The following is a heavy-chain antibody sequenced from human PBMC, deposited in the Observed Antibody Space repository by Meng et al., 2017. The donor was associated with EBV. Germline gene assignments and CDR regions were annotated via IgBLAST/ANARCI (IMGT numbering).Heavy chain of an antibody. D-gene: IGHD3-10*01. Sequence: HVQPVQHGAEVKKTGASVKVSXKASGYTFISCAMHLVRQAAGQRREWMGWINAGNGNTKYSQKFQGKVTIPRDTSASKAYMELSSLRSEDTAVYYCARLAPLVGSGSSKGLDDWGQGTLVTVSS. CDR3: ARLAPLVGSGSSKGLDD. V-gene: IGHV1-3*01. CDR1: GYTFISCA. J-gene: IGHJ4*02. CDR2: INAGNGNT.